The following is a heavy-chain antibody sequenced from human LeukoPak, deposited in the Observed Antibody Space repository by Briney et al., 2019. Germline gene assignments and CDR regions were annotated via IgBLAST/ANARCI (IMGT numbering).Heavy chain of an antibody. CDR2: MNPKSGAT. CDR3: AGGSDYNHYFYMDF. V-gene: IGHV1-2*02. CDR1: GYRFTGYY. J-gene: IGHJ6*03. Sequence: ASVIVSCKTSGYRFTGYYLHWVRQAPGQGLEWMGWMNPKSGATDYAQKFQGRVTMTRDTSISTAYMELTRLRSDDTAVYFCAGGSDYNHYFYMDFRGKGTTVSVPS.